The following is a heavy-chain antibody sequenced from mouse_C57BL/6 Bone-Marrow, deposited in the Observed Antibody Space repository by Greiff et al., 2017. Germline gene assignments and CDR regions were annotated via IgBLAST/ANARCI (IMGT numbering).Heavy chain of an antibody. CDR1: GYTVTSYW. V-gene: IGHV1-50*01. D-gene: IGHD1-1*01. J-gene: IGHJ2*01. CDR3: ARRDYYGSRRFDY. Sequence: QVQLQQPGAELAKPGASVKLSCKASGYTVTSYWMQWVKQRPGQGLEWIGEIDPSDSYTNYNQKFKGKATLTVDTSSSTAYMQLSSLTSEDSAVYYCARRDYYGSRRFDYWGQGTTLTVSS. CDR2: IDPSDSYT.